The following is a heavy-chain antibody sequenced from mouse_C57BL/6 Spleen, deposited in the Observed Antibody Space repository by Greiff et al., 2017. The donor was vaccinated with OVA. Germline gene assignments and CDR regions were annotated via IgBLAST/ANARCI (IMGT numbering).Heavy chain of an antibody. CDR1: GYAFSSSW. Sequence: QVQLQQSGPELVKPGASVKISCKASGYAFSSSWMNWVKQRPGKGLEWIGRIYPGDGDTNYNGKFKGKATLTADKSSSTAYMQLSSLTSEDSAVYFCARRGAAQVYYLDYWGQGTTLTVSS. D-gene: IGHD3-2*02. CDR2: IYPGDGDT. CDR3: ARRGAAQVYYLDY. V-gene: IGHV1-82*01. J-gene: IGHJ2*01.